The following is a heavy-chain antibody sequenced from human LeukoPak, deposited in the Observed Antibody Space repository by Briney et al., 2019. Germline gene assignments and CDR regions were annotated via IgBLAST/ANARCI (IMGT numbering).Heavy chain of an antibody. V-gene: IGHV3-66*01. D-gene: IGHD6-19*01. CDR1: GFTVSSNY. J-gene: IGHJ4*02. Sequence: PGGSLGLFCAASGFTVSSNYMSWVRQAPGKGLEEVSVIYSGGSTYYADYVKGRFTISRDNSKNTLYLQMQSLRAEDTAVYYCARERNLEIAVAGTIFYYWGQGTLVTVSS. CDR2: IYSGGST. CDR3: ARERNLEIAVAGTIFYY.